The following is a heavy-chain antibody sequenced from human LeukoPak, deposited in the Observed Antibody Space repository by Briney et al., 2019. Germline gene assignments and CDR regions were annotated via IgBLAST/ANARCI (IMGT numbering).Heavy chain of an antibody. V-gene: IGHV4-30-4*08. CDR1: GDSVSSGHYY. CDR2: IYYSGSA. Sequence: SETLSLTCIVSGDSVSSGHYYWSWIRQPPGKGLEWIGYIYYSGSAYYNPSLKTRVSISVDTSKNQFSLRLTSVTAADTAVYYCARAPLGAYWGQGTLVTVSS. D-gene: IGHD3-10*01. CDR3: ARAPLGAY. J-gene: IGHJ4*02.